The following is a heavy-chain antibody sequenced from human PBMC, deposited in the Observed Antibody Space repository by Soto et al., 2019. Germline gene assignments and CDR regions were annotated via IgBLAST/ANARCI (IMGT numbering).Heavy chain of an antibody. Sequence: GGSLRLSCTSSGFIFGDYAMSWVRQAPGKGMEWVGFIRTKPYGGTTDYTEYVKGRLTITSDDLKSIDYLHMDSLKSDDTAVYYCARCLLGYGDYCYGMDVWGRGTTVTVSS. CDR2: IRTKPYGGTT. V-gene: IGHV3-49*04. CDR1: GFIFGDYA. D-gene: IGHD4-17*01. CDR3: ARCLLGYGDYCYGMDV. J-gene: IGHJ6*02.